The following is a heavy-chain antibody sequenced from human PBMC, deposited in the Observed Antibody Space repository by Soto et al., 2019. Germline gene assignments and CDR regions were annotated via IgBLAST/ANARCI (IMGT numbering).Heavy chain of an antibody. Sequence: PGGSLRLSCSASGFTFNSYAMHWVRQAPGKGLGFVSAISSYGADTYYADSVKGRFAISRDNSKNTLYLQMSSLRAEDTALYYCVKEGYMRSDWYGQFDYWGQGALVTVSS. CDR2: ISSYGADT. CDR1: GFTFNSYA. J-gene: IGHJ4*02. CDR3: VKEGYMRSDWYGQFDY. V-gene: IGHV3-64D*06. D-gene: IGHD6-19*01.